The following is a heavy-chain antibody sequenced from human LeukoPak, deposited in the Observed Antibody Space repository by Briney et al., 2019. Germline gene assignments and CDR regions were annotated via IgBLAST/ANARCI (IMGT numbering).Heavy chain of an antibody. J-gene: IGHJ1*01. D-gene: IGHD3-10*01. Sequence: SVKVSCKASGGTFSSNAISWVRQAPGQGLEWMGGINPFFGTANYAQKFQGRVTITADESTSTAHMELSSLRSEDTAVYYCANGPITMVRGAGYFQHWGQGTLVTVSS. CDR1: GGTFSSNA. CDR2: INPFFGTA. CDR3: ANGPITMVRGAGYFQH. V-gene: IGHV1-69*13.